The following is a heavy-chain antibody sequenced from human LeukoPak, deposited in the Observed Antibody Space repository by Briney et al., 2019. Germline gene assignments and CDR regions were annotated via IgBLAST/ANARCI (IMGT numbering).Heavy chain of an antibody. CDR1: GFTFSNYG. CDR2: INSDGSST. V-gene: IGHV3-74*01. J-gene: IGHJ5*02. D-gene: IGHD2-2*01. Sequence: GGSLRLSCVASGFTFSNYGMHWVRQAPGKGLVWVSRINSDGSSTSYADSVKGRFTISRDNAKNTLYLQMNSLRAEDTAVYYCARDLVPAAIFYWFDPWGQGTLVTVSS. CDR3: ARDLVPAAIFYWFDP.